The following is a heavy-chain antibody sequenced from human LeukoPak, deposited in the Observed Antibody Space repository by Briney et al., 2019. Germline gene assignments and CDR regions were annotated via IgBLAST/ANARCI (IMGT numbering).Heavy chain of an antibody. V-gene: IGHV4-59*01. CDR1: GVSISGYY. D-gene: IGHD3-10*01. J-gene: IGHJ4*02. CDR2: IYHSGST. Sequence: PSETLSLTCSVSGVSISGYYWSWIRQPPGKGLEWIGYIYHSGSTDYNPLLKSRVTISVDTSEKQLSLKLTSVTAADTAVYYCAREGGLWFGEFPYFDYWGRGTLVTVSS. CDR3: AREGGLWFGEFPYFDY.